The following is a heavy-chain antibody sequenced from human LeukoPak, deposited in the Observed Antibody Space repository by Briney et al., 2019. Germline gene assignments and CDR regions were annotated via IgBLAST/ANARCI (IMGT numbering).Heavy chain of an antibody. V-gene: IGHV4-38-2*01. Sequence: SETLSLTCAVSGYSISSGYYGDWIRQPPGKGLEWIGSIYHSGSTYYNPSLKSRVTISVDTSKNQFSLKLSSVTAADTAVYYCARVVPEDIVVVPAAMGWFDPWGQGTLVTVSS. CDR2: IYHSGST. D-gene: IGHD2-2*01. J-gene: IGHJ5*02. CDR3: ARVVPEDIVVVPAAMGWFDP. CDR1: GYSISSGYY.